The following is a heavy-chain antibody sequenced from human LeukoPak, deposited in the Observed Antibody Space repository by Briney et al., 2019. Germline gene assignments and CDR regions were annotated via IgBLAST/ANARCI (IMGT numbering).Heavy chain of an antibody. J-gene: IGHJ5*02. V-gene: IGHV4-59*01. D-gene: IGHD1-1*01. Sequence: SETLSLTCTVSGGSISSFYWSWIRQPPGKGPEWIGYIYYSGSTNYNPSLKSRVTISVDTSKNQFSLKLSSVTAADTAVYYCARHGTSGTNLNWFDPWGQGTLVTV. CDR1: GGSISSFY. CDR2: IYYSGST. CDR3: ARHGTSGTNLNWFDP.